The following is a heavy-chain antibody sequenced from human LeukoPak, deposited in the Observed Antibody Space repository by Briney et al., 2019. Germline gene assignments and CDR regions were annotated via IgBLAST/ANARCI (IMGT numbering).Heavy chain of an antibody. D-gene: IGHD3-22*01. CDR1: GYSFTSYW. Sequence: GESLKISCKGSGYSFTSYWIGWVRQMPGKGLEWMGIIYPGDSDTRYSPSFQGQVTISADKSISTAYLQWSSLKASDTAMYCCARQDFLNYYDSSGRNAFDIWGQGTMVTVSS. CDR3: ARQDFLNYYDSSGRNAFDI. CDR2: IYPGDSDT. V-gene: IGHV5-51*01. J-gene: IGHJ3*02.